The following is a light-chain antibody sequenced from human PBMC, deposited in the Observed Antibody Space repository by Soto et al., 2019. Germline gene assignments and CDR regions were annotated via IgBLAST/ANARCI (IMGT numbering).Light chain of an antibody. V-gene: IGKV3-20*01. Sequence: EIVLTQSPGTLSLSPGERATLSCRASQSVTNRYFAWYQQRPGQAPRLLIYGISNRATGIPDRFSGSGSGTDFNLTISSLRPDDFATFYCQQYKVYPYTFGQGTRLDIQ. CDR1: QSVTNRY. J-gene: IGKJ2*01. CDR2: GIS. CDR3: QQYKVYPYT.